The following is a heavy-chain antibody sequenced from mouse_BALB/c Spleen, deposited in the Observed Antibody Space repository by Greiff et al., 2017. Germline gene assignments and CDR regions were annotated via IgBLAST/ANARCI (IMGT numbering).Heavy chain of an antibody. D-gene: IGHD2-4*01. Sequence: VKLMESGPGLVAPSQSLSITCTVTGFSLTSYGVHWVRQHPGKGLEWWGVIWAGGSTNYNSAIMSRLSIIKDNSKSQVFLKMNSLQTDDTAMYYCARGQGYDYSFAYWGQGTLVTVSA. CDR2: IWAGGST. V-gene: IGHV2-9*02. CDR1: GFSLTSYG. CDR3: ARGQGYDYSFAY. J-gene: IGHJ3*01.